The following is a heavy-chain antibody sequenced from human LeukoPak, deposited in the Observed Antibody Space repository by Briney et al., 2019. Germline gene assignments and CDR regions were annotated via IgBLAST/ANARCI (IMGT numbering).Heavy chain of an antibody. CDR2: ISGSGGST. J-gene: IGHJ4*02. V-gene: IGHV3-23*01. Sequence: PGGSLRLSCAASGFTFSSYAMSWVRQAPGKGLEWVSAISGSGGSTYYADSVKGRFTISRDNSKNTLYLQMNSQRAEDTAVYYCAKDFRLRRKEPTRSDWGQGTLVTVSS. CDR3: AKDFRLRRKEPTRSD. D-gene: IGHD4-17*01. CDR1: GFTFSSYA.